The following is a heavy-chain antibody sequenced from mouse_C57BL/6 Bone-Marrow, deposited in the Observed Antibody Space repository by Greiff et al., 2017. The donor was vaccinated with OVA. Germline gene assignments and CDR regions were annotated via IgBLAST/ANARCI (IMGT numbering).Heavy chain of an antibody. D-gene: IGHD2-4*01. CDR1: GFSLTSYG. V-gene: IGHV2-5*01. CDR2: IWRGGST. Sequence: VQLQQSGPGLVQPSQSLSITCTVSGFSLTSYGVRWVRQSPGKGLEWLGVIWRGGSTDYNAAFMSRLSITKDNSKSQVFFKMNSLQADDTAIYYCAKGGYDYDPWYFDVWGTGTTVTVSS. CDR3: AKGGYDYDPWYFDV. J-gene: IGHJ1*03.